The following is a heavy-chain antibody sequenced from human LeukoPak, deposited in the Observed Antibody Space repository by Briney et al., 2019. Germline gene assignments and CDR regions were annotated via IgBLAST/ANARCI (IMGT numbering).Heavy chain of an antibody. CDR1: GFTFSNFW. Sequence: GGSLRLSCAASGFTFSNFWMSWVRQAPGKGLEWVANIIQDGSEKYYVDSVKGRFTVSRDNATRSVYLQMNSLRGEDTAVYYCARDRSGAFDHWGQGTLVAVSS. J-gene: IGHJ4*02. D-gene: IGHD1-26*01. CDR2: IIQDGSEK. CDR3: ARDRSGAFDH. V-gene: IGHV3-7*04.